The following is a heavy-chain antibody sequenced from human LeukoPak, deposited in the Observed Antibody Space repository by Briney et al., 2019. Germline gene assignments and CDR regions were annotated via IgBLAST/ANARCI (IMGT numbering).Heavy chain of an antibody. Sequence: ASVKVSCKASGGTFSSYAISWVRQAPGQGLDWMGGIIPIFGTANYAQKFQGRVTITTDESTSTAYMELSSLRSEDTAVYYCARDLRGYSYGFPWFDPWGQGTLVTVSS. J-gene: IGHJ5*02. D-gene: IGHD5-18*01. CDR3: ARDLRGYSYGFPWFDP. CDR2: IIPIFGTA. CDR1: GGTFSSYA. V-gene: IGHV1-69*05.